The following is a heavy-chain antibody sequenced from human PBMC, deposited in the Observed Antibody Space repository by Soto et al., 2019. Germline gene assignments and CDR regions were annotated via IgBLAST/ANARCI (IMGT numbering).Heavy chain of an antibody. V-gene: IGHV3-23*01. CDR2: ISGSGGST. CDR3: AKDRSSGWYWGAFDI. D-gene: IGHD6-19*01. CDR1: VFTFSSYA. Sequence: SLRLSCAASVFTFSSYAMSWVRQAPGKGLEWVSAISGSGGSTYYADSVKGRFTISRDNSKNTLYLQMNSLRAEDTAVYYCAKDRSSGWYWGAFDIWGQGTVVTVSS. J-gene: IGHJ3*02.